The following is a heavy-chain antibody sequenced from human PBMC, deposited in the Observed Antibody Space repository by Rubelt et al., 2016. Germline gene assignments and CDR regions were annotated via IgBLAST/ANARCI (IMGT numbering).Heavy chain of an antibody. D-gene: IGHD2-21*02. CDR2: INSDGTST. J-gene: IGHJ4*02. Sequence: EVQLVESGGGLVQPGGSLRLSCAASGFPFSNNWMHWVRQAPGKGLAWVSRINSDGTSTSYADSVKGRFTISGGNAKNTVYLQMDSLRDDDTAVYYCACFNGADCQDGGQGTLVTVSS. V-gene: IGHV3-74*01. CDR3: ACFNGADCQD. CDR1: GFPFSNNW.